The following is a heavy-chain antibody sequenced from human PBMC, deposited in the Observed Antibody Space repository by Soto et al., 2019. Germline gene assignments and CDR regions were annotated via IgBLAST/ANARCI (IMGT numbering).Heavy chain of an antibody. V-gene: IGHV2-5*02. J-gene: IGHJ3*02. Sequence: SGPTLVKPTQTLTLTCTFSGFSLSTSGVGVGWIRQPPGKALEWLALIYWDDDKRYSPSLKSRLTITKDTSKNQVVLTMTNMDPVDTATYYCAHRSSPLGRSSGWYLGLSFAFDIWGQGTMVTVSS. CDR2: IYWDDDK. CDR1: GFSLSTSGVG. CDR3: AHRSSPLGRSSGWYLGLSFAFDI. D-gene: IGHD6-19*01.